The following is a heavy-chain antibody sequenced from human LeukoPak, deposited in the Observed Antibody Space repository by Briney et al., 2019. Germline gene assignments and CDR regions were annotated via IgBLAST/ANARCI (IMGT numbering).Heavy chain of an antibody. CDR3: ARALKVRGSGSYRSLDY. D-gene: IGHD3-10*01. V-gene: IGHV3-30-3*01. CDR2: ISYDGSNK. J-gene: IGHJ4*02. CDR1: GFTFSSYA. Sequence: PGRSLRLSCAASGFTFSSYAMHWVRQAPGKGLEWVAVISYDGSNKYYADSVKGRFTISRDNSKNTLYLQMNSLRAEDTAVYYCARALKVRGSGSYRSLDYWGQGTLVTVSS.